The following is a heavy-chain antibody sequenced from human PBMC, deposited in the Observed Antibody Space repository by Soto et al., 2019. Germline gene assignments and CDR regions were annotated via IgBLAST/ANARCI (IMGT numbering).Heavy chain of an antibody. CDR2: ISAYNGNT. V-gene: IGHV1-18*01. D-gene: IGHD3-22*01. CDR3: ARAQVARITMIVVVIPNWFDP. CDR1: GYTFTSYG. Sequence: ASVKVSCKASGYTFTSYGISWVRQAPGQGLEWMGWISAYNGNTNYAQKLQGRVTMTTDTSTSTAYMELRSLRSDDTAVYYCARAQVARITMIVVVIPNWFDPWGQGTLVTVSS. J-gene: IGHJ5*02.